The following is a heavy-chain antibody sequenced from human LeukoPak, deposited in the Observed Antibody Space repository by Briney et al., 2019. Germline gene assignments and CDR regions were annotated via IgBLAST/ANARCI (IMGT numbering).Heavy chain of an antibody. D-gene: IGHD3-22*01. Sequence: PGESLKISCKASGGTFSSYAISWVRQAPGQGLEWMGRIIPILGIANYAQKFQGRVTITADKSTSTAYMELSSLRSEDTAVYYCARSYYDSSGLDYWGQGTLVTVSS. CDR3: ARSYYDSSGLDY. CDR1: GGTFSSYA. CDR2: IIPILGIA. V-gene: IGHV1-69*04. J-gene: IGHJ4*02.